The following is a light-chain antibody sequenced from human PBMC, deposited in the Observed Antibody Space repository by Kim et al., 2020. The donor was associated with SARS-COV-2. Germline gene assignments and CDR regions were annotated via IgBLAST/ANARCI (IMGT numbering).Light chain of an antibody. Sequence: SYELTQPPSVSVSPGQTASITCSGDKLGDKYACWYQQKPGQSPVLVIYQDSKRPSGIPERFSGSNSGNTATLTISGTQAMDEADYYCQAWDSRTAFGGGTKLTVL. CDR3: QAWDSRTA. CDR1: KLGDKY. CDR2: QDS. J-gene: IGLJ3*02. V-gene: IGLV3-1*01.